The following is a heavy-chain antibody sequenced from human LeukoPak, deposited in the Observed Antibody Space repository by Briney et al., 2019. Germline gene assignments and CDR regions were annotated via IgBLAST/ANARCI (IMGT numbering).Heavy chain of an antibody. V-gene: IGHV3-23*01. CDR2: ISGSGGST. J-gene: IGHJ6*02. D-gene: IGHD3-16*01. CDR1: GFTISSNY. Sequence: GGSLRLSCAASGFTISSNYMSWVRQAPGKGLEWVSAISGSGGSTYYADSVKGRFTISRDNSKNTLYLQMNSLRAEDTAVYYCAKGLNKRYYYGMDVWGQGTTVTVSS. CDR3: AKGLNKRYYYGMDV.